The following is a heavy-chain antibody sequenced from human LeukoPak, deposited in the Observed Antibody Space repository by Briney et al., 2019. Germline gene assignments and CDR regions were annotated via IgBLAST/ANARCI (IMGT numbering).Heavy chain of an antibody. J-gene: IGHJ4*02. CDR1: GYTFTSYG. Sequence: ASVKVSCKASGYTFTSYGISWVRQAPGQGPEWMGWISAYNGNTNYAQKLQGRVTMTTDTSTSTAYMELRSLRSDDTAVYYCARDRGITMIVVANDYWGQGTLVTVSS. CDR2: ISAYNGNT. CDR3: ARDRGITMIVVANDY. V-gene: IGHV1-18*01. D-gene: IGHD3-22*01.